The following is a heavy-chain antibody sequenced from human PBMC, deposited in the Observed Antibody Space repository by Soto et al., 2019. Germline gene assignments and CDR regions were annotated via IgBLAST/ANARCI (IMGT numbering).Heavy chain of an antibody. CDR2: IKPDGSEK. CDR1: GFTFNGYW. D-gene: IGHD3-16*01. V-gene: IGHV3-7*04. J-gene: IGHJ4*02. CDR3: TRGGGDY. Sequence: EVQLVESGGGLVQSGGSLRLSCAASGFTFNGYWMNWVRQTPGEGLEWVANIKPDGSEKYCVDSVNGRFTVSRDNAVNSLYLEMNSLRAEDTAVYYCTRGGGDYWGQGALVTVSS.